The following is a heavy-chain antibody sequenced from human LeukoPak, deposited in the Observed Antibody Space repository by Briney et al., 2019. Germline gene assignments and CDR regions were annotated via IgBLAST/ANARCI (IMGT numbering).Heavy chain of an antibody. CDR1: GGSISSGSYY. D-gene: IGHD6-19*01. Sequence: PSETLSLTCTVSGGSISSGSYYWSWIRQPAGKGLEWIGRIYTSGSTNYNPSLKSRVTISVDTSKNQFSLKLSSVTAADTAVYYCARSFPQWLAIDYWGQGTLVTVSS. CDR2: IYTSGST. J-gene: IGHJ4*02. CDR3: ARSFPQWLAIDY. V-gene: IGHV4-61*02.